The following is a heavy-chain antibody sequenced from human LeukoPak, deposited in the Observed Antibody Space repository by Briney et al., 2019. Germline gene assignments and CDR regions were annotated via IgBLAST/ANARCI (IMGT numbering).Heavy chain of an antibody. CDR2: IYNTGNT. CDR1: GASISSNNYC. V-gene: IGHV4-39*01. CDR3: ASRYCPNSNSHLVGDY. Sequence: SETLSLTCTVSGASISSNNYCWGWIRQSPGKGLESLASIYNTGNTYYNPSLQSRLSMSVDTSKNQISLKLTSVTAADTAVYFCASRYCPNSNSHLVGDYWGQGTLVTVSS. J-gene: IGHJ4*02. D-gene: IGHD2-8*01.